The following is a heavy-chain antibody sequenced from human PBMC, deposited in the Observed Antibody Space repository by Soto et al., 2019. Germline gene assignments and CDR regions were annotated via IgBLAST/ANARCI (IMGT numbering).Heavy chain of an antibody. D-gene: IGHD3-9*01. CDR3: AKNVWGITIFGGMDV. CDR1: GFTFSSQA. Sequence: GGSLRLSCAGFGFTFSSQAMSWVRQAPGKGPEWVSTISGSGGSTYYADSVKGRFTISRDNSKNTLYLQMNSLRAEDTAVYYCAKNVWGITIFGGMDVWGQGTTVTVSS. CDR2: ISGSGGST. J-gene: IGHJ6*02. V-gene: IGHV3-23*01.